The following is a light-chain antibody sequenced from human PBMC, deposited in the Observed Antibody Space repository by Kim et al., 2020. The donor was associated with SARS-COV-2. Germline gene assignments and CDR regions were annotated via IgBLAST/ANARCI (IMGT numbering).Light chain of an antibody. CDR1: SLRRYY. V-gene: IGLV3-19*01. CDR3: NSRDSTGEHVV. Sequence: AWGQTVRITWQGDSLRRYYAGWYQQRPGQAPVLVIYGKDSRPSGIPARFSGPRAGDTASLIITGAQAEDEADYYCNSRDSTGEHVVFGGGAQLTVL. CDR2: GKD. J-gene: IGLJ2*01.